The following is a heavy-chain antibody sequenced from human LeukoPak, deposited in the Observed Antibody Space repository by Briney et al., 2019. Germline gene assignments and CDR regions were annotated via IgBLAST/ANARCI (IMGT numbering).Heavy chain of an antibody. Sequence: ASVKVSCKASGYTFTSYDINWVRQATGQGLEWMGWMNPNSGNTGYAQKFQGRVTMTRNTSISTAYMELSSLRSEDTAVYYCARDGYSSGGWDYWGQGTLVTVSS. V-gene: IGHV1-8*01. D-gene: IGHD6-19*01. CDR2: MNPNSGNT. CDR1: GYTFTSYD. J-gene: IGHJ4*02. CDR3: ARDGYSSGGWDY.